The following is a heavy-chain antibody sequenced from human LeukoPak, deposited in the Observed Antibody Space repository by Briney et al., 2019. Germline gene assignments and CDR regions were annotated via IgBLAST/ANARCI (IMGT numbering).Heavy chain of an antibody. CDR2: ISSSGSTI. CDR1: GFTFSDYY. Sequence: PGGSLRLSCAASGFTFSDYYMSWIRQAPGKGLEWVSYISSSGSTIYYPDSVKGRFTISRDNAKNSLYLQMNSLRAEDTAVYYCAREFYDSSGYYYSFDYWGQGTLVTVSS. CDR3: AREFYDSSGYYYSFDY. J-gene: IGHJ4*02. V-gene: IGHV3-11*01. D-gene: IGHD3-22*01.